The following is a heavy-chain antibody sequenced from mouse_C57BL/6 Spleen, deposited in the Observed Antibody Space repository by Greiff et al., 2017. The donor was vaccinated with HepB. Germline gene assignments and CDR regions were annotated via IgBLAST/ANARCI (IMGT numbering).Heavy chain of an antibody. Sequence: EVQLQQSGAELVRPGASVKLSCTASGFNIKDDYMHWVKQRPEQGLEWIGWIDPENGDTEYASKCQGKATITADTSSNTAYLQRSSLTSEDTAVYYCTSIRSYYAMDYWGQGTSVTVSS. CDR2: IDPENGDT. D-gene: IGHD1-1*01. CDR3: TSIRSYYAMDY. V-gene: IGHV14-4*01. J-gene: IGHJ4*01. CDR1: GFNIKDDY.